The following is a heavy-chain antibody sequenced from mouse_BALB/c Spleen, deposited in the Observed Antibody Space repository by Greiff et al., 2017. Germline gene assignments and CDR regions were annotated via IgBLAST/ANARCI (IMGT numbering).Heavy chain of an antibody. V-gene: IGHV5-4*02. CDR2: ISDGGSYT. CDR3: ARGGSYGNYAMDY. J-gene: IGHJ4*01. CDR1: GFTFSDYY. D-gene: IGHD1-1*01. Sequence: EVKVVESGGGLVKPGGSLKLSCAASGFTFSDYYMYWVRQTPEKRLEWVATISDGGSYTYYPDSVKGRFTISRDNAKNNLYLQMSSLKSEDTAMYYCARGGSYGNYAMDYWGQGTSVTVSS.